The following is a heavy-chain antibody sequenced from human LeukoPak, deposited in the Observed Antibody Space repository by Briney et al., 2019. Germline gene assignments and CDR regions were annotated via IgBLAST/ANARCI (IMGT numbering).Heavy chain of an antibody. Sequence: SVKVSCKASGGTFSSYAISWVRQAPGQGLEWMGGIIPIFGTANYAQKFQGRVTITADESTSTAYMELRSLRSDDTAVYYCARVGDYYDSSGYWGQRTLVTVSS. CDR1: GGTFSSYA. CDR2: IIPIFGTA. D-gene: IGHD3-22*01. J-gene: IGHJ4*02. V-gene: IGHV1-69*13. CDR3: ARVGDYYDSSGY.